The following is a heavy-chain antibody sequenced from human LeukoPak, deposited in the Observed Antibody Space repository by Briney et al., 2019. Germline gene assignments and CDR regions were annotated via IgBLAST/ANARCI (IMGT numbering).Heavy chain of an antibody. CDR1: GGSINSYY. J-gene: IGHJ4*02. V-gene: IGHV4-59*01. D-gene: IGHD5-18*01. CDR3: ARARYSYGTDY. CDR2: IYYSGST. Sequence: PSETLSLTCTVSGGSINSYYWSWIRQPPGKGLEWIGYIYYSGSTNYNPSLKSRVTIAVDTSKNQFSLKLSSVTAADTAVYYCARARYSYGTDYWGQGTLVTVSS.